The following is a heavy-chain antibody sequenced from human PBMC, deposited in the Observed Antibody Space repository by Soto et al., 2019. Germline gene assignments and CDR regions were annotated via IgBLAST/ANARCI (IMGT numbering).Heavy chain of an antibody. J-gene: IGHJ4*02. D-gene: IGHD3-9*01. CDR3: ARDEGGYDILTGYYKAHHFDY. Sequence: GASVKVSSKASGYTFTHFYITWVRQAPGQGLEWMGAISPHNFNTNYAQKFRGRVTLTTEKSTNTAYMDLRSLTSDDTAVYYCARDEGGYDILTGYYKAHHFDYWGQGVPVTVS. CDR1: GYTFTHFY. CDR2: ISPHNFNT. V-gene: IGHV1-18*01.